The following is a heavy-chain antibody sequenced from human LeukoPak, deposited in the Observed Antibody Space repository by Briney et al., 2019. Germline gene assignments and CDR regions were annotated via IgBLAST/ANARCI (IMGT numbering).Heavy chain of an antibody. D-gene: IGHD5-18*01. J-gene: IGHJ3*02. CDR2: ISTYNNNT. CDR3: ARGKHEYMSGYGVRNAFDI. Sequence: ASVKVSCKASGFTFSDYYMHWVRQAPGQGLEWVGWISTYNNNTHCAQRLQDRVTMTTDTSTTTAYMELRSLRSDDTAVYYCARGKHEYMSGYGVRNAFDIWGQGTKVTVSS. CDR1: GFTFSDYY. V-gene: IGHV1-18*04.